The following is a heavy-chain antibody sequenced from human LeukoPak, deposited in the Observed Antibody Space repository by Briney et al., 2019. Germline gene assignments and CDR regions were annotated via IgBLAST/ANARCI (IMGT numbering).Heavy chain of an antibody. CDR1: GYTFTNYY. D-gene: IGHD3-16*01. CDR3: ARERRAWGEDF. CDR2: INPNGGST. Sequence: ASVKISCKASGYTFTNYYIHWVRQAPGQGLEWVGLINPNGGSTGYAQRFQGRVTVTTDTSMSTVYMELNSLGSEDTAVYYCARERRAWGEDFWGQGTLVTVSS. V-gene: IGHV1-46*01. J-gene: IGHJ4*02.